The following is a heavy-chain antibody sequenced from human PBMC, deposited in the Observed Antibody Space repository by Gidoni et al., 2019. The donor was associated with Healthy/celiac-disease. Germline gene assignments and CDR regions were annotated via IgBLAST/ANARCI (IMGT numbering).Heavy chain of an antibody. CDR3: ARGLSYGDYGPGPTGDY. Sequence: QVQLQQWGAGLLKPSETLSLTCAVYGGSFSGYYWSWIRQPPGKGLEWIGEINHSGSTNYNPSLKSRVTISVDTSKNQFSLKLSSVTAADTAVYYCARGLSYGDYGPGPTGDYWGQGTLVTVSS. CDR2: INHSGST. J-gene: IGHJ4*02. V-gene: IGHV4-34*01. CDR1: GGSFSGYY. D-gene: IGHD4-17*01.